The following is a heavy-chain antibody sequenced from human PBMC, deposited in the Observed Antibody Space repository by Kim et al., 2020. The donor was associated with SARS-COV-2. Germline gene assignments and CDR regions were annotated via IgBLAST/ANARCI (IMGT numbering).Heavy chain of an antibody. CDR1: GFTFSTYA. J-gene: IGHJ4*01. Sequence: GGSLRLSCAASGFTFSTYAMSWVRQAPGKGLEWVSSIRGTGGGTSYADSVQGRFTISRDNSKNTLYLQINSLSVEDTAVYYCATPIDSGFDFYYFDTWG. V-gene: IGHV3-23*01. D-gene: IGHD5-12*01. CDR2: IRGTGGGT. CDR3: ATPIDSGFDFYYFDT.